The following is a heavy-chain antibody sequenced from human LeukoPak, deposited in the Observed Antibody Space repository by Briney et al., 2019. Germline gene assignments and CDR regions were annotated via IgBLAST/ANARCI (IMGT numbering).Heavy chain of an antibody. CDR2: INPNSGGT. Sequence: GASVKVSCKASGYTFTGYYMHWVRQAPGQGLEWMGWINPNSGGTNYAQKFQGRVTMTRDTSISTAYVELSRLRSDDTAVYYCARGAIRIPGIAAAGTVDYWGQGTLVTVSS. CDR1: GYTFTGYY. CDR3: ARGAIRIPGIAAAGTVDY. D-gene: IGHD6-13*01. V-gene: IGHV1-2*02. J-gene: IGHJ4*02.